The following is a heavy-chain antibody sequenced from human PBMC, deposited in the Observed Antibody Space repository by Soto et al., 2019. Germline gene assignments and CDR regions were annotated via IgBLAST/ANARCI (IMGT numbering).Heavy chain of an antibody. J-gene: IGHJ6*02. CDR3: ARLLRPINYYDSSGYSHYYGMDV. CDR2: ISSSSSYI. CDR1: GFTFSSYS. D-gene: IGHD3-22*01. V-gene: IGHV3-21*01. Sequence: GGSLRLSCAASGFTFSSYSMNWVRQAPGKGLEWVSSISSSSSYIYYADSVKGRFTISRDNAKNSLYLQMNSLRAEDTAVYYCARLLRPINYYDSSGYSHYYGMDVWGQGTTVTVSS.